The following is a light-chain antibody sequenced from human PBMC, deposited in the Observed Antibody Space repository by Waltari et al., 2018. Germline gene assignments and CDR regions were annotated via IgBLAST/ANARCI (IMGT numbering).Light chain of an antibody. J-gene: IGKJ1*01. Sequence: EIMLTQSPDTLSLSPGERATLSCRASQSISRYLVWYQQKPGQAPRLLIYQSSIRATGIPDRFSGSGYWTDFSLTISKLEPEDFAVYYCQNHERLPAVFGQGTKVEI. CDR1: QSISRY. CDR2: QSS. V-gene: IGKV3-20*01. CDR3: QNHERLPAV.